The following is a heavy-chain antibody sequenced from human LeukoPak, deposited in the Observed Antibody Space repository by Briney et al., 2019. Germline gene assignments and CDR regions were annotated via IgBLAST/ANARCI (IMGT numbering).Heavy chain of an antibody. CDR1: GFTFSDYY. D-gene: IGHD2-2*01. J-gene: IGHJ3*02. Sequence: GGSLRLSCAASGFTFSDYYMSWIRQAPAKGLEWVSYISSSGSTIYYADSVKGRFTISRDNAKNSLYLQVNSLRAEDMALYYCAKDIQRHTAVSNAFDIWGQGTMVTVSS. CDR3: AKDIQRHTAVSNAFDI. V-gene: IGHV3-11*01. CDR2: ISSSGSTI.